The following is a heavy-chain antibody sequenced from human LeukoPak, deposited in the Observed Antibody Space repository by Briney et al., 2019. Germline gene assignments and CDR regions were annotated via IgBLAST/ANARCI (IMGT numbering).Heavy chain of an antibody. J-gene: IGHJ4*02. V-gene: IGHV1-24*01. Sequence: ASVKVSCKVSGYTLTELSMHWVRQAPGKGLEWMGGFDPEDGETIYAQKFQGRVTMTRNSSISTAYMELSSLRSEDTAVYYCARGHGGYDFFPWGQGTLVTVSS. CDR3: ARGHGGYDFFP. CDR2: FDPEDGET. CDR1: GYTLTELS. D-gene: IGHD3-3*01.